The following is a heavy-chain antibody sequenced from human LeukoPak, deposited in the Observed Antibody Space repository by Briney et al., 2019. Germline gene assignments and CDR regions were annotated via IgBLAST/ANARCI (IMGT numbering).Heavy chain of an antibody. V-gene: IGHV3-23*01. J-gene: IGHJ6*04. CDR1: GFTFSSYA. D-gene: IGHD3-3*01. CDR2: ISGSGGST. CDR3: AKSKRDYDFWSGSDV. Sequence: GGSLRLSCAASGFTFSSYAMSWVRQAPGKGLEWVSAISGSGGSTYYADSVKGRFTISRDNSKNTLYLQMNSLRAEDTAVYYCAKSKRDYDFWSGSDVWGKGTTVTVSS.